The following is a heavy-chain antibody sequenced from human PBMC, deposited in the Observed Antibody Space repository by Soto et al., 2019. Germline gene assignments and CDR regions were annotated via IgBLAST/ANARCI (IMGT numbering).Heavy chain of an antibody. J-gene: IGHJ4*02. Sequence: EVQLLESGGGLVQPGGSLRLSCAASGFTFRNYAMSWARQAPGKGLEWVSAISGSGGTTHYADSVKGRFTISRDNSKNTLYLQTNSLRVEDTAVYYGAKDRSSTSCYAFDYWGQGSLVTVSS. D-gene: IGHD2-2*01. CDR2: ISGSGGTT. CDR3: AKDRSSTSCYAFDY. V-gene: IGHV3-23*01. CDR1: GFTFRNYA.